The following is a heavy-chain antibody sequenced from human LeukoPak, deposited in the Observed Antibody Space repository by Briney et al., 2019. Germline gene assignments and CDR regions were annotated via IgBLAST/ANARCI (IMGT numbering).Heavy chain of an antibody. Sequence: SETLSLTCTVSGGSISSGGYYWSWIRQHPGKGLEWIGYIYYSGSTYYNPSLKSRVTISVDTSKSQFSLKLSSVTAADTAVYYCASLDSSGYSSYFDSWGQGTLVTVSS. CDR1: GGSISSGGYY. D-gene: IGHD3-22*01. J-gene: IGHJ4*03. CDR3: ASLDSSGYSSYFDS. CDR2: IYYSGST. V-gene: IGHV4-31*03.